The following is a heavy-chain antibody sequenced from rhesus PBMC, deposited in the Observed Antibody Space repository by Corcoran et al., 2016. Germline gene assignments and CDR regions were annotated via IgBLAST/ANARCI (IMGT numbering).Heavy chain of an antibody. CDR2: INGNSGST. CDR3: ASSPNIVVVVTAPYRANSLDV. J-gene: IGHJ5-2*02. CDR1: GASISSYR. D-gene: IGHD2-15*01. Sequence: QLQLQESGPGLVKPSETLSLTCAVSGASISSYRWHWIRQPPGKGLAWIAEINGNSGSTNYNPSLKSRVTVSKDASKKHLSLKLSSVTAADTAVYYCASSPNIVVVVTAPYRANSLDVWGRGVLVTVSS. V-gene: IGHV4-80*01.